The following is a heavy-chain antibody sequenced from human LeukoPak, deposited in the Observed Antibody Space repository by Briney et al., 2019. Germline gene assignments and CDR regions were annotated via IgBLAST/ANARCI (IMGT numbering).Heavy chain of an antibody. Sequence: ASVKVSRKASGYTFTGYYMHWVRQAPGQGLEWMGWINPNSGGTNYAQKFQGRVTMTRDTSISTAYMELSRLRSDDTAVYYCARQHNDYGATVDYWGQGTLVTVSS. CDR1: GYTFTGYY. CDR2: INPNSGGT. V-gene: IGHV1-2*02. CDR3: ARQHNDYGATVDY. J-gene: IGHJ4*02. D-gene: IGHD5-12*01.